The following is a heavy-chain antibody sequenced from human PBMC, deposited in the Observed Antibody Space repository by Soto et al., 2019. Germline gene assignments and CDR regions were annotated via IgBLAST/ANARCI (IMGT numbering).Heavy chain of an antibody. CDR3: ARETGAPGLWYVDR. J-gene: IGHJ2*01. CDR1: GFSFSSYS. V-gene: IGHV3-64*07. D-gene: IGHD1-26*01. CDR2: IGGRGTTT. Sequence: EVQLVESGGGLVQVGGSLRISCTASGFSFSSYSIHWVRQTPGRGPEYVAVIGGRGTTTFYADSVKGRFTISRDNSNNTVYLQMARLKSEDMATYYCARETGAPGLWYVDRWGRGTLVTISS.